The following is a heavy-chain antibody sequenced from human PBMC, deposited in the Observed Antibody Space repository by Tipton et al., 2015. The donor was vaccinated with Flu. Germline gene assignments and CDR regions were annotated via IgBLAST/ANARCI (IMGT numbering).Heavy chain of an antibody. CDR1: GGSISSGSHY. J-gene: IGHJ5*02. CDR3: ARRDYSNYVSEPHNWFDP. D-gene: IGHD4-11*01. V-gene: IGHV4-61*02. CDR2: IYTSGST. Sequence: TLSLTCTVSGGSISSGSHYWSWIRQPAGKGLEWIGLIYTSGSTNYNPSLKSRVTISVDTSKNQFSLRLSSVTAADTAVYYCARRDYSNYVSEPHNWFDPWGQGTLVTVSS.